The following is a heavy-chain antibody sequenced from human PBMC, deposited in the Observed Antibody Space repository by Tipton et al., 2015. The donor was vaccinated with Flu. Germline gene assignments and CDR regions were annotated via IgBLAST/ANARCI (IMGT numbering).Heavy chain of an antibody. J-gene: IGHJ4*02. CDR2: IYSGGTT. CDR1: GFTVSSSMY. CDR3: ARGRGYCVTTTCLLPFDF. Sequence: SLRLSCAASGFTVSSSMYMSWVRQAPGKGLEWVSVIYSGGTTHYADSVKGRFTISRDNSKNTLYLQMNSLRAEDTAVYYCARGRGYCVTTTCLLPFDFWGQGTLVTVSS. V-gene: IGHV3-53*01. D-gene: IGHD2-2*01.